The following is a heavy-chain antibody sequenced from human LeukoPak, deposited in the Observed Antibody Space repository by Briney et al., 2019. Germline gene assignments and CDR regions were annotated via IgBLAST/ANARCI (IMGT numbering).Heavy chain of an antibody. CDR1: GFILSGYN. J-gene: IGHJ4*02. CDR2: ISISGTYI. CDR3: ARDLSATARAYDY. V-gene: IGHV3-21*01. Sequence: PGGSLRLSCAASGFILSGYNMNWVRQAPGKGLELVSFISISGTYITYADSVKGRFTISRDNAKNSLYLQMNSLRAEDTAVYYCARDLSATARAYDYWGQGTLVTVSS. D-gene: IGHD1-26*01.